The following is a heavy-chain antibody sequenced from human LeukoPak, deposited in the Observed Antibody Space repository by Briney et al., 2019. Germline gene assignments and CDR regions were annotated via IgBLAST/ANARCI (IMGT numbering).Heavy chain of an antibody. J-gene: IGHJ4*02. CDR2: IKQDGSEK. Sequence: GGSLRLSCAASGFTFSSYWMSWVRQAPGKGLEWVANIKQDGSEKYYVDSVKGRFTTSRDNAKNSLYLQMNSLRAEDTAVYYCARGPHREYLEQWLTGQFGYWGQGTLVTVSS. V-gene: IGHV3-7*03. CDR1: GFTFSSYW. D-gene: IGHD6-19*01. CDR3: ARGPHREYLEQWLTGQFGY.